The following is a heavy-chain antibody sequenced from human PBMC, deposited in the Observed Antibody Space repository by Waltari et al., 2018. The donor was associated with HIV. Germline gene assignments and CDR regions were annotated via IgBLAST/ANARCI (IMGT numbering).Heavy chain of an antibody. J-gene: IGHJ4*02. CDR1: GFTFSSYW. Sequence: EVQLVESGGGLVQPGGSLRLSCAASGFTFSSYWMSWVRQAPGKGVEWVAKIKQDGSEKYYVDSVNGRFTIARDNAENSLYLQMNSLRAEDTAVYYCARGGFYGSGSKVNWGQGTLVTVSS. CDR3: ARGGFYGSGSKVN. V-gene: IGHV3-7*04. CDR2: IKQDGSEK. D-gene: IGHD3-10*01.